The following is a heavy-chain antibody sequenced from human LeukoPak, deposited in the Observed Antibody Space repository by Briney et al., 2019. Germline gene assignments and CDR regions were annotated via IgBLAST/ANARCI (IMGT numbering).Heavy chain of an antibody. CDR1: GFTFSSYA. Sequence: GGSLRLSCAASGFTFSSYAMSWVRQAPGKGLEWVSAISGSGGSTYYADSVKGRFTISRDNSKNTLHLQMNSLRAEDTAVYYCWGKTPPRDAFDIWGQGTMVTVSS. CDR3: WGKTPPRDAFDI. J-gene: IGHJ3*02. CDR2: ISGSGGST. V-gene: IGHV3-23*01. D-gene: IGHD7-27*01.